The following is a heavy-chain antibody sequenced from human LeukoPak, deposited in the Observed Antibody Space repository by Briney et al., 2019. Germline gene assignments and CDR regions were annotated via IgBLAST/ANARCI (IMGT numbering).Heavy chain of an antibody. J-gene: IGHJ6*03. D-gene: IGHD1-26*01. Sequence: PGGSLRLSCAASGFTFSSYWMHWVRQAPGKGLVWVSRINSDGSSTSYADSVKGRFTISRDNAKNTLYLQMNSLRAEDTAVYYCARDRRIVGAPQGGIYYYYYMDVWAKVTTVTVSS. CDR2: INSDGSST. CDR3: ARDRRIVGAPQGGIYYYYYMDV. V-gene: IGHV3-74*01. CDR1: GFTFSSYW.